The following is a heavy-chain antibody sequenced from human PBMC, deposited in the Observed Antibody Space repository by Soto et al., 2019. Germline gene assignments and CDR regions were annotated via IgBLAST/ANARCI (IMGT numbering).Heavy chain of an antibody. CDR1: GFMFSNHG. CDR3: ARGSAFIGLDY. Sequence: LRLSCAASGFMFSNHGMHWVRQAPGKGLEWVALISRDGSKQFYTDSVKGRFSISRDNTKDSLYLQMNSLSAEDTAIYYCARGSAFIGLDYWGQGTPVTV. D-gene: IGHD1-26*01. V-gene: IGHV3-33*05. CDR2: ISRDGSKQ. J-gene: IGHJ4*02.